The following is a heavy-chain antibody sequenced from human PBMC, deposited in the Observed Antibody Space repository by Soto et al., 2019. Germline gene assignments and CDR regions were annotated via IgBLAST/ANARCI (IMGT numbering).Heavy chain of an antibody. CDR3: ARTDRDFYGLDV. CDR2: ISAAGDP. V-gene: IGHV3-13*05. J-gene: IGHJ6*02. Sequence: EVQLVESGGGLVQPGGSLRLSCEASGFTFRNYDMHWVRQGTGKGLEWVSGISAAGDPDYADSVEGRFTISRENAQNSFFLQMNSLSVGDTAVYYCARTDRDFYGLDVWGQGTTVSVSS. CDR1: GFTFRNYD.